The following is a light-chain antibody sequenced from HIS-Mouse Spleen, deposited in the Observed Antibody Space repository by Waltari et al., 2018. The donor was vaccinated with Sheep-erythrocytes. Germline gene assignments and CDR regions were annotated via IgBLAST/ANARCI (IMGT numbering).Light chain of an antibody. CDR1: QGIRND. V-gene: IGKV1-6*01. J-gene: IGKJ2*01. CDR2: AAS. Sequence: AIQMTQSPSSLSASVGDRVTITGRASQGIRNDLGWYQQKPGKARKLLIYAASSLQSWVPSRFSGSGSGTEFTLTISSLQPEDFATYYCLQDYNYPYTFGQGTKLEI. CDR3: LQDYNYPYT.